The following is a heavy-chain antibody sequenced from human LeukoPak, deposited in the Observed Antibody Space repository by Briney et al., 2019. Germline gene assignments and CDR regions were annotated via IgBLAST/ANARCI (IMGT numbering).Heavy chain of an antibody. V-gene: IGHV3-13*01. CDR3: AKDVIVGAPDGAFDI. D-gene: IGHD1-26*01. Sequence: GGTLRLSCAASGFTFSTYDMSWVRQATGKGLEWVSAIGTAGDTYYPGSVKGRFTISRENAKNSLYLQMNSLRAEDTAVYYCAKDVIVGAPDGAFDIWGQGTMVTVSS. J-gene: IGHJ3*02. CDR1: GFTFSTYD. CDR2: IGTAGDT.